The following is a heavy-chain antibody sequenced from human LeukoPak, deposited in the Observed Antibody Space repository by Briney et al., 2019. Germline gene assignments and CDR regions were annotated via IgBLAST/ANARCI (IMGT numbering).Heavy chain of an antibody. CDR3: ATDPRLIEQWLAFDY. D-gene: IGHD6-19*01. J-gene: IGHJ4*02. CDR1: GYTFTSYY. Sequence: ASVKVSCKASGYTFTSYYMHWVRQAPGKGLEWMGGFDPEDGETIYAQKFQGRVTMTEDTSTDTAYMELSSLRSEDTAVYYCATDPRLIEQWLAFDYWGQGTLVTVSS. V-gene: IGHV1-24*01. CDR2: FDPEDGET.